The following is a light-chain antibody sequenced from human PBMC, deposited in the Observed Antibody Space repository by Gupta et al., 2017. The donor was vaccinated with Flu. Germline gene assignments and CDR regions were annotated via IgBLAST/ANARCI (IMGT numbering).Light chain of an antibody. CDR2: DVS. J-gene: IGKJ2*02. Sequence: DVVMTQSPLSLPVTLGQPASISCRSSQSLVYKDGNTYLNWFQQRPGQSPRRLIYDVSNRDSGVPDRFSGSGSGTDFTLKSSRGEAEDVGIYYGMRGTHPWTFGQGTRLEI. CDR1: QSLVYKDGNTY. CDR3: MRGTHPWT. V-gene: IGKV2-30*01.